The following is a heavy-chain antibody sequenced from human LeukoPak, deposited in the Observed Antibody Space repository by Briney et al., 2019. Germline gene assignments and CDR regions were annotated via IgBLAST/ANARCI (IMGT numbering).Heavy chain of an antibody. V-gene: IGHV4-4*07. J-gene: IGHJ5*02. Sequence: SETLSLTCTVSGGSISSYYWSWIRQPAGEGLEWIGRIYTSGSTNYNPSLKSRVTMSVDTSKNQFSLKLSSVTAADTAVYYCARELRFGNWFDPWGQGTLVTVSS. D-gene: IGHD3-3*01. CDR1: GGSISSYY. CDR2: IYTSGST. CDR3: ARELRFGNWFDP.